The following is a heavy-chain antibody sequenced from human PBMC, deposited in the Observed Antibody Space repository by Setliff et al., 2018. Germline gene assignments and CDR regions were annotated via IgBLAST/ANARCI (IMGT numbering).Heavy chain of an antibody. J-gene: IGHJ3*02. D-gene: IGHD2-21*01. V-gene: IGHV3-7*01. CDR3: ARDPEGGEFDI. CDR2: IRPDGSGN. CDR1: GFHFSGSW. Sequence: GGSLRLSCSASGFHFSGSWMAWVRQAPGQGLEWVADIRPDGSGNFYVDSVRGRFTVSRDNARNSLFLQMNSLTVEDTAVYYFARDPEGGEFDIWGRGTLVTVSS.